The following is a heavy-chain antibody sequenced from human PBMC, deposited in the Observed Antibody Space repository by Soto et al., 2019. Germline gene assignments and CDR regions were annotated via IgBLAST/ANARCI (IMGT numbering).Heavy chain of an antibody. J-gene: IGHJ4*02. Sequence: LRLSCAASGFTFSSYAMIWVRQAPGKGLEWVSAISGSGGSTYYADSVKGRFTISRDNSKNTLYLQMNSLRAEDTAVYYCAKHSYYYDSSGYSNGPDFDYWGQGTLVTVSS. CDR2: ISGSGGST. CDR3: AKHSYYYDSSGYSNGPDFDY. V-gene: IGHV3-23*01. D-gene: IGHD3-22*01. CDR1: GFTFSSYA.